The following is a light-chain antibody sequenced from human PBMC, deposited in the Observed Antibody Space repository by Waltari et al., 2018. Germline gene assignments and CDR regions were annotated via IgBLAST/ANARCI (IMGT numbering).Light chain of an antibody. CDR2: GAS. CDR3: QQYGSLFS. V-gene: IGKV3-20*01. J-gene: IGKJ3*01. Sequence: EILLTQSPGTLSLSPGERAILSSRASPKINNRFLAWYQQKPGQAPRLLIYGASSKAFGIPDRFSGSGSGTDFTLTISRLEPEDFAVYYCQQYGSLFSFGPGTRVDIK. CDR1: PKINNRF.